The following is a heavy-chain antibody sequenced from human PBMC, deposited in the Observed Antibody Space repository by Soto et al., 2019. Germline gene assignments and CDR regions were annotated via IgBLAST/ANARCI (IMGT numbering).Heavy chain of an antibody. CDR1: GFTFSNAW. D-gene: IGHD2-8*01. CDR2: IKSKTDGGTT. Sequence: GGSLRLSCAASGFTFSNAWMSWVRRAPGKGLEWVGRIKSKTDGGTTDYAAPVKGRFTISRDDSKNTLYLQMNSLKTEDTAVYYCTTVVVWPPYYFDYWGQGTLVTVSS. CDR3: TTVVVWPPYYFDY. J-gene: IGHJ4*02. V-gene: IGHV3-15*01.